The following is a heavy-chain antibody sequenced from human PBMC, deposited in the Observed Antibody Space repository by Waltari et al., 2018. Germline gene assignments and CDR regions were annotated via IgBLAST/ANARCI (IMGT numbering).Heavy chain of an antibody. Sequence: QVQLQESGPGLVKPSETLSLTCPVSGDSVSSTNYYWTWIRQPPGRGLEWIGYIYDSGSTNYNPSLESRVTMSVDTSKRQFSLRLSSVTAADTAVYYCASTSPTYDYFDYWGQGILVTVSS. CDR2: IYDSGST. CDR3: ASTSPTYDYFDY. D-gene: IGHD1-26*01. CDR1: GDSVSSTNYY. V-gene: IGHV4-61*01. J-gene: IGHJ4*02.